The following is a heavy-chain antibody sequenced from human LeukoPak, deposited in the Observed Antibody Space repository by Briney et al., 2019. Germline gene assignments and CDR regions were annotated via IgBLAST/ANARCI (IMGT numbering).Heavy chain of an antibody. D-gene: IGHD2-21*01. Sequence: SVKVSCKASGGTFSSYAISWVRQAPGQGLEWMGRIIPILGIANYAQKFQGRVTITADKSTSTAYMELSSLRSEDTAVYYCARAAIAGHWFDPWGQGTLVTVSS. CDR2: IIPILGIA. J-gene: IGHJ5*02. CDR1: GGTFSSYA. V-gene: IGHV1-69*04. CDR3: ARAAIAGHWFDP.